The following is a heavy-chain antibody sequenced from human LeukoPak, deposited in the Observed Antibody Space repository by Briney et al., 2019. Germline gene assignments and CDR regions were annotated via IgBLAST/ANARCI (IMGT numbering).Heavy chain of an antibody. D-gene: IGHD2-2*01. Sequence: PGGSLRLSCAASGFTFSSYGMHWVRQAPGKGLEWVAFIRYDGSNKYYADSVKGRFTISRDNSKNTLYLQMNSLRAEDTAVYYCAGDIVVVRRLPDIWGQGTMVTVSS. CDR2: IRYDGSNK. J-gene: IGHJ3*02. V-gene: IGHV3-30*02. CDR1: GFTFSSYG. CDR3: AGDIVVVRRLPDI.